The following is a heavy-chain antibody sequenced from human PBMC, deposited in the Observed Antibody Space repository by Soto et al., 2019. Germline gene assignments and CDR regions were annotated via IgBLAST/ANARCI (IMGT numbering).Heavy chain of an antibody. CDR3: ARHILSGNYPDSFGC. CDR2: VYYSGST. D-gene: IGHD1-26*01. J-gene: IGHJ4*02. V-gene: IGHV4-39*01. CDR1: GGSISSTSYY. Sequence: PSETLSLTCTVSGGSISSTSYYWGWIRQPPGKGLEWIGNVYYSGSTYYNPSLKSRVTISVDTSENQFSLKLSSVTAADTAVYYCARHILSGNYPDSFGCWGQGTPVTVSS.